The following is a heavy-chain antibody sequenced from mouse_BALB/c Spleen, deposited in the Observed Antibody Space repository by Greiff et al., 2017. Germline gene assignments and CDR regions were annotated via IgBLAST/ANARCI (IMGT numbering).Heavy chain of an antibody. CDR3: ARGDGYYWYFDV. D-gene: IGHD2-3*01. Sequence: VMLVESGPGLVAPSQSLSITCTVSGFSLTSYGVHWVRQPPGKGLEWLGVIWAGGSTNYNSALMSRLSISKDNSKSQVFLKMNSLQTDDTAMYYCARGDGYYWYFDVWGAGTTVTVSS. J-gene: IGHJ1*01. CDR1: GFSLTSYG. V-gene: IGHV2-9*02. CDR2: IWAGGST.